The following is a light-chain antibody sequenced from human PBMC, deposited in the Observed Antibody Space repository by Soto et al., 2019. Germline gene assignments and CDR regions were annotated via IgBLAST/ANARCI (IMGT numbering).Light chain of an antibody. CDR3: QQYGSAPLT. Sequence: EVVLTQSPASLSLSPGERATLFCRASQSVSSTYLAWYQQKPGQAPRLLIYGAPTRATGIPARFSGSGSGTDFTLTISRLEPEDFAVYYCQQYGSAPLTFGGGTKVDIK. CDR1: QSVSSTY. CDR2: GAP. V-gene: IGKV3-20*01. J-gene: IGKJ4*01.